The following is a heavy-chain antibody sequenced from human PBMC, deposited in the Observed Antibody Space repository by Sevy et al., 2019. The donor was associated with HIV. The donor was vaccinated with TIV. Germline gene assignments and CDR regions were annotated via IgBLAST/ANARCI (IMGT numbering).Heavy chain of an antibody. D-gene: IGHD2-15*01. CDR1: GFTIRTYN. V-gene: IGHV3-21*01. Sequence: GGSLRLSCAASGFTIRTYNMNWVRQAPGKGLEWVSSISSSTYIYYADSVKGRFTISRDNAKNSLDLQISSLRAEDTAVHYCARDLVIPATTDYFYYGMDVWGQGTTVTVSS. CDR2: ISSSTYI. J-gene: IGHJ6*02. CDR3: ARDLVIPATTDYFYYGMDV.